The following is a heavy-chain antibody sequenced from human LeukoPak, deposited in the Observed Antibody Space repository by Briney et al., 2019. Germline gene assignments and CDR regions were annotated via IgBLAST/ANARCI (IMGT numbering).Heavy chain of an antibody. CDR3: ARDAPGTVTNDY. J-gene: IGHJ4*02. V-gene: IGHV3-48*03. CDR1: GFTFSSYE. Sequence: GGSLRLSCSASGFTFSSYEMSLVRQAPGKGLEWLSWIGSGGSPIYYADSVKGRFTISRDNAKNSLFLQMDSLRADDTAVYYCARDAPGTVTNDYWGQGTLVTVSS. CDR2: IGSGGSPI. D-gene: IGHD4-17*01.